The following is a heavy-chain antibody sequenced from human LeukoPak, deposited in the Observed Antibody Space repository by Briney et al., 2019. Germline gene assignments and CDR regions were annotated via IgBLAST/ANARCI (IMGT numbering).Heavy chain of an antibody. CDR1: GDSVSSNSAA. J-gene: IGHJ5*02. CDR3: ARDRQQWLVRSDNWFDP. V-gene: IGHV6-1*01. D-gene: IGHD6-19*01. Sequence: SQTLSLTCAISGDSVSSNSAAWNWLRQSPSRGLEWLGRTYYRSKWYNDYAVSVKSRITINPDTSKNQFSLQLNSVTPEDTAVYYCARDRQQWLVRSDNWFDPWGQGTLVTVSS. CDR2: TYYRSKWYN.